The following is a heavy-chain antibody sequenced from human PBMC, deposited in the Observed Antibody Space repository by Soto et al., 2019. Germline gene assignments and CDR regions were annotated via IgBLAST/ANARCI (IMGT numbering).Heavy chain of an antibody. D-gene: IGHD2-15*01. CDR1: GFTFSSYA. CDR3: AKGVIGYCSGGSCYRAFDY. CDR2: ISGSGGST. V-gene: IGHV3-23*01. Sequence: GGSLRLSCAASGFTFSSYAMSWVRQAPGKGLEWVSAISGSGGSTYYADSVKGRFTISRDNSKNTLYLQMNSLRAEDTAVYYSAKGVIGYCSGGSCYRAFDYWGQGTLVTVSS. J-gene: IGHJ4*02.